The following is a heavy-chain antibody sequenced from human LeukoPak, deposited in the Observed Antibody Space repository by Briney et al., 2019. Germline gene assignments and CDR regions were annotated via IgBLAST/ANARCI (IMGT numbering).Heavy chain of an antibody. D-gene: IGHD2-2*01. Sequence: ASVKVSCKASGYTFTSYAMHWVRQAPGQRLEWMGWINAGNGNTKYSQKFQGRVTITRDTSACTAYMELSSLRSEDTAVYYCARGPRYCSSTSCYVSDYWGQGTLVTVSS. CDR1: GYTFTSYA. J-gene: IGHJ4*02. CDR3: ARGPRYCSSTSCYVSDY. CDR2: INAGNGNT. V-gene: IGHV1-3*01.